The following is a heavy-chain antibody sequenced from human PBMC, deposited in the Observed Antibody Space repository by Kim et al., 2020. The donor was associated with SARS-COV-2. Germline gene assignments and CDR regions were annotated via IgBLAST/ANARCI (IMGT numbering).Heavy chain of an antibody. CDR1: GYSFYGYW. Sequence: GESLKISCEGSGYSFYGYWIGWARQMPGKGLEWMGIIYPDDSTTKYSPSFQGQVTISADKSIGTAYLQWNSLKASDTAIYYCARFSAPRLLNWWFDPWGQGTLVTV. V-gene: IGHV5-51*01. J-gene: IGHJ5*02. CDR3: ARFSAPRLLNWWFDP. CDR2: IYPDDSTT. D-gene: IGHD1-1*01.